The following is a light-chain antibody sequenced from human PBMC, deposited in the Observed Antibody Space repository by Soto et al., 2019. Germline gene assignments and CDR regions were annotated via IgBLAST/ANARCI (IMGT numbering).Light chain of an antibody. CDR2: EVS. CDR3: SSYTSSSTLYV. V-gene: IGLV2-14*01. Sequence: QSALTQPVSVSGSPGQSITISCTGTSSDVGGYNYVSWYQQHPGKAPKLIIYEVSNRPSGVSNRFSGSKSGDTASLTISGLHAEDEADYYCSSYTSSSTLYVFGTGTKLTVL. J-gene: IGLJ1*01. CDR1: SSDVGGYNY.